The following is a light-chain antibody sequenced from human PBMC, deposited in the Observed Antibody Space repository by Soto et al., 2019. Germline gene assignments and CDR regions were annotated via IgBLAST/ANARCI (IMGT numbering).Light chain of an antibody. CDR3: SSYTSSSTLV. CDR1: SSDVGAYNY. V-gene: IGLV2-14*01. Sequence: QSALTQPASVSGSPGQSITISCTGTSSDVGAYNYVSWYQQHPGKAPKLMIYEVTNRPSGVSNRFSGSKSGNTASLTISGLQAEDEAEYYCSSYTSSSTLVFGGGTKLTVL. J-gene: IGLJ3*02. CDR2: EVT.